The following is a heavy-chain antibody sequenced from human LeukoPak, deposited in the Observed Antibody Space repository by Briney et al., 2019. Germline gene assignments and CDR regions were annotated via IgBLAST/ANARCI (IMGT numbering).Heavy chain of an antibody. Sequence: PGGSLRLSCATSGFSLSTYWMTWVRQAPGKGLEWVASIKPDGSEKYYVDSVKGRFTIARDNAKNSVSLHMNSLRVEDTAVFYCARMAAMLRGPMRFFFMEFWGKGTTVTISS. J-gene: IGHJ6*04. D-gene: IGHD3-10*01. V-gene: IGHV3-7*01. CDR3: ARMAAMLRGPMRFFFMEF. CDR2: IKPDGSEK. CDR1: GFSLSTYW.